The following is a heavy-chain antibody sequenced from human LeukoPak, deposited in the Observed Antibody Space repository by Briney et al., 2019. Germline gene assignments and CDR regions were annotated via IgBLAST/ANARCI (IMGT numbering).Heavy chain of an antibody. D-gene: IGHD3-22*01. CDR3: ARDGLGNYDLSGYYAK. CDR1: GFTFSSYW. V-gene: IGHV3-48*03. Sequence: GGSLRLSCAVSGFTFSSYWMSWVRQAPGKGLEWVSYICDSGRTIYYADSVKGRFTISRDNAKNSVYLQMNNLRAEDTAVYYCARDGLGNYDLSGYYAKWGKGTLFTVSS. CDR2: ICDSGRTI. J-gene: IGHJ4*02.